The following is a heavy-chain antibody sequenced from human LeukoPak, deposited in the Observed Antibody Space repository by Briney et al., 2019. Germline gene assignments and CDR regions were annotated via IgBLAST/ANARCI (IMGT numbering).Heavy chain of an antibody. Sequence: GGSLRLSCAASGFTFSSYWMSWVRRAPGKGLEWVSAISGSGGSTYYADSAKGRFTIPRDNSKNTLYLQMNSLRAEDTAVYYCAKWLGGWFLSSMYYFDYWGQGTLVTVSS. CDR3: AKWLGGWFLSSMYYFDY. D-gene: IGHD3-10*01. CDR2: ISGSGGST. CDR1: GFTFSSYW. J-gene: IGHJ4*02. V-gene: IGHV3-23*01.